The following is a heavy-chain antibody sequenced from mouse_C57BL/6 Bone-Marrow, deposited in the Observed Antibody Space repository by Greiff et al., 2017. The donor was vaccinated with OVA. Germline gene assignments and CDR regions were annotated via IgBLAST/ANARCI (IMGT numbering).Heavy chain of an antibody. CDR2: IDPSDSYT. J-gene: IGHJ1*03. D-gene: IGHD4-1*01. Sequence: QVQLQQPGAELVRPGTSVKLSCKASGYTFTSYWMHWVKQRPGQGLEWIGVIDPSDSYTNYNQKFKGKATLTVDTSSSTAYMQLSSLTSEDSAVYYCARVTGTGYFDVWGTGTTVTVAS. CDR3: ARVTGTGYFDV. V-gene: IGHV1-59*01. CDR1: GYTFTSYW.